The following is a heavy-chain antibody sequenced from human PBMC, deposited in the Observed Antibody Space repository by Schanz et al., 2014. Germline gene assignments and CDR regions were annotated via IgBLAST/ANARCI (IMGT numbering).Heavy chain of an antibody. CDR1: GYTLSAYS. Sequence: QAQLVQSGTQVKKPGASVKVSCKASGYTLSAYSLHWVRQAPGQGRAWMGRIMPLRGIGNNAWKCQDRLTITADKSMNITYMELSRLGAEDTAVYYCARGRAFDYWGQGTLVTVSS. J-gene: IGHJ4*02. CDR3: ARGRAFDY. CDR2: IMPLRGIG. V-gene: IGHV1-69*09.